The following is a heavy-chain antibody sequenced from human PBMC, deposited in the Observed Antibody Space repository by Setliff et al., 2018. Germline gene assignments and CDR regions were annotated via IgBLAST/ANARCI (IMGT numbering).Heavy chain of an antibody. V-gene: IGHV1-18*01. D-gene: IGHD6-19*01. CDR2: ISAYNGNT. CDR1: GYTFTSYG. CDR3: ARVRGASSGWYHYSY. J-gene: IGHJ4*02. Sequence: ASVKVSCKASGYTFTSYGISWVRQAAGQGLEWMGWISAYNGNTNYAQKLQGRVTISTDTSTSTAYMELRSLRSDDTAVYYCARVRGASSGWYHYSYWGQGTLVTVSS.